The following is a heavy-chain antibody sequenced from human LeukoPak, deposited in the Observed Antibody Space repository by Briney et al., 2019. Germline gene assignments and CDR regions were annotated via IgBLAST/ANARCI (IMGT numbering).Heavy chain of an antibody. Sequence: RVASVKVSCKAYGGTFSSYAISWVRQAPGQGLEWMGGIIPIFGTANYAQKFQGRVTITADESTSTAYMELSSLRSEDTAVYYCAKDYRGDSSGYYPPYGAFDIWGQGTMVTVSS. CDR2: IIPIFGTA. CDR3: AKDYRGDSSGYYPPYGAFDI. CDR1: GGTFSSYA. D-gene: IGHD3-22*01. J-gene: IGHJ3*02. V-gene: IGHV1-69*01.